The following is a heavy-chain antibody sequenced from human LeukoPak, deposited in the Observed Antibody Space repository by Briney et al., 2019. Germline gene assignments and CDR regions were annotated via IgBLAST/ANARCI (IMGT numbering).Heavy chain of an antibody. CDR1: GFTFSSYG. CDR2: ISYDGSNK. V-gene: IGHV3-30*18. CDR3: AKGIEAFDY. J-gene: IGHJ4*02. Sequence: GRSLRLSCAASGFTFSSYGMHWVRQAPGKGLEWVAVISYDGSNKYYADSVKGRSTISRDNSKNTLYLQMNSLRAEDTAVYYCAKGIEAFDYWGQGTLVTVSS. D-gene: IGHD2-15*01.